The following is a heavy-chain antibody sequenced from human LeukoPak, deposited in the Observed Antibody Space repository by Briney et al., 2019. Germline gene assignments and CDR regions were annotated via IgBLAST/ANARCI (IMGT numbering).Heavy chain of an antibody. J-gene: IGHJ4*02. V-gene: IGHV1-18*01. Sequence: AASVKVSCKASGYTFTSYGISWVRQAPGQGLEWMGWISAYNGNTNYAQKLRGRVTMTTDTSTSTAYMELSSLRSEDTAVYYCARAGAARQPDYWGQGTLVTVSS. CDR3: ARAGAARQPDY. CDR1: GYTFTSYG. D-gene: IGHD6-6*01. CDR2: ISAYNGNT.